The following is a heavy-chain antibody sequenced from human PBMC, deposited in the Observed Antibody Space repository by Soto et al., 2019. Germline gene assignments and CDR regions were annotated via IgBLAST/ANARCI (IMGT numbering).Heavy chain of an antibody. CDR1: GYTFTDYD. CDR3: ARGFSSYSDF. J-gene: IGHJ4*02. D-gene: IGHD3-10*01. CDR2: MNPNTGNT. Sequence: ASVKVSCKAYGYTFTDYDINWVRQAAGQAPEWMGWMNPNTGNTAYAQKFQGRLTLTRDTSMATAYMDLSRLTSEDTAVYYCARGFSSYSDFWAQGTLVTVS. V-gene: IGHV1-8*01.